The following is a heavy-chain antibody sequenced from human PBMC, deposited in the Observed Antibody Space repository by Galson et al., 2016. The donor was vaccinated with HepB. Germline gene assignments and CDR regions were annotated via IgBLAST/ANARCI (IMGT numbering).Heavy chain of an antibody. CDR3: ARASIGFIAAATNFFDY. D-gene: IGHD6-13*01. Sequence: SVKVSCKASGYTFIRYYIHWMRQAPGQGPGWMGIINPSAGSTSYAQKFQGRLTMTRDTSTSTVYMELSSLRSGDTAMYYCARASIGFIAAATNFFDYWGQGTLVTVSS. J-gene: IGHJ4*02. CDR2: INPSAGST. CDR1: GYTFIRYY. V-gene: IGHV1-46*01.